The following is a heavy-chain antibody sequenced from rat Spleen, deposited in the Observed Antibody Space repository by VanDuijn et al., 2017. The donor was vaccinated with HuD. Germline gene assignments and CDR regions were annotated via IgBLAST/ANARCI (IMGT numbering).Heavy chain of an antibody. J-gene: IGHJ2*01. D-gene: IGHD1-11*01. CDR3: ARRYDFDY. CDR2: ISTSGGST. V-gene: IGHV5S13*01. Sequence: EVRLVESDGGLVQPGRSLKLSCAASGFTFSNYGMAWVRQTPTKGLDWVATISTSGGSTYYRDSVKGRFTISRDNAKSTLSLQMDSLRSEDTATYHCARRYDFDYWGQGVMVTVSS. CDR1: GFTFSNYG.